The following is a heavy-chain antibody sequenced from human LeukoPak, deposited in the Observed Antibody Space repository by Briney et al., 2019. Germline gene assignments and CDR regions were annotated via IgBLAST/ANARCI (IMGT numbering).Heavy chain of an antibody. CDR3: ARGPTYYDFWSGHGRVGFDY. CDR1: GYTFTSYG. D-gene: IGHD3-3*01. V-gene: IGHV1-18*01. CDR2: ISAYNGNT. Sequence: ASVKVSCKASGYTFTSYGISWVRQAPGQGLEWMGWISAYNGNTNYAQKLQGRVTMTTDTSTSTAYMELRSLRSDDTAVYYCARGPTYYDFWSGHGRVGFDYRGQGTLVTVSS. J-gene: IGHJ4*02.